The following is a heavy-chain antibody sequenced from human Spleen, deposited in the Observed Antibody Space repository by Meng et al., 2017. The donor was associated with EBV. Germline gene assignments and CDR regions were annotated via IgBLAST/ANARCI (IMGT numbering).Heavy chain of an antibody. CDR3: AKDLSGRFDP. CDR1: GFIFSGYG. D-gene: IGHD1-14*01. Sequence: GPLVESGGGLVKPGRSLRLSCAASGFIFSGYGFHWVRQAPGKGPEWVAIIPSDASHNKYYADSVKGRFTISRDNSKNTLYLQMNSLKIEDTAVYYCAKDLSGRFDPWGQGTLVTVSS. CDR2: IPSDASHNK. J-gene: IGHJ5*02. V-gene: IGHV3-30*18.